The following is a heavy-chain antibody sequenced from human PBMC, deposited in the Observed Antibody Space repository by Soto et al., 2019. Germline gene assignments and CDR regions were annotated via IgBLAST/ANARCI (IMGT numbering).Heavy chain of an antibody. CDR2: ISYDGSNK. J-gene: IGHJ4*02. V-gene: IGHV3-30-3*01. Sequence: QVQVVESGGGVVQPGRSLRLSCAASGFTFSNYAMHWVRQAPGKGLEWVAVISYDGSNKYYADSVKGRLTISRDNSKNTVYLQLNSLRAEDTAVYFCARAGFKYYFDYWGLGTLVTVSS. CDR1: GFTFSNYA. CDR3: ARAGFKYYFDY.